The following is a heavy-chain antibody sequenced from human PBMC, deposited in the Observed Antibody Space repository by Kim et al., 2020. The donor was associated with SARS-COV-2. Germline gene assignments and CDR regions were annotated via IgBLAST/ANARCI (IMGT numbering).Heavy chain of an antibody. Sequence: HNPAHKSRVSISVDTSKNQFSLKMSSVTAADTGVYYCAGGPNPSGHSDYWGQGILVAVSS. V-gene: IGHV4-34*01. CDR3: AGGPNPSGHSDY. D-gene: IGHD6-19*01. J-gene: IGHJ4*02.